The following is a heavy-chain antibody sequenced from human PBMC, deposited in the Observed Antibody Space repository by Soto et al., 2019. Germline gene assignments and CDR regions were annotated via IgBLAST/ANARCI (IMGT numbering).Heavy chain of an antibody. CDR2: ISSSGSTI. V-gene: IGHV3-11*01. Sequence: GGSLRLSCAASGFTFSDYYMSWIRQAPGKGLEWVSYISSSGSTIYYADSVKGRFTISRDNAKNSLYLQMNSLRAEDTAVYYCARTDYGGLYYYYMDVWGKGTTVTVSS. CDR1: GFTFSDYY. CDR3: ARTDYGGLYYYYMDV. D-gene: IGHD4-17*01. J-gene: IGHJ6*03.